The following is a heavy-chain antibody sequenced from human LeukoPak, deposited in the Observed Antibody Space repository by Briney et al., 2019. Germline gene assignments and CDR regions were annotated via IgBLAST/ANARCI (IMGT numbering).Heavy chain of an antibody. Sequence: ASVTVSCKFSVYTHTELSMHWVRQAPGKGLEGMGGFDPEDGETIYAQKFQGRVTMTEDTSTDTAYMELSSLRSEDTAVYYCATEPMVRGVTLYWGQGTLVTVSS. J-gene: IGHJ4*02. D-gene: IGHD3-10*01. V-gene: IGHV1-24*01. CDR2: FDPEDGET. CDR1: VYTHTELS. CDR3: ATEPMVRGVTLY.